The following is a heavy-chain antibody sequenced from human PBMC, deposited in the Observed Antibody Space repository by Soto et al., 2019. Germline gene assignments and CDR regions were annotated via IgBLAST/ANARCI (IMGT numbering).Heavy chain of an antibody. CDR1: GFTFSSYS. J-gene: IGHJ4*02. Sequence: EVQLVESGGGLVQPGGSLRLSCAASGFTFSSYSMNWVRQAPGKGLEWVSYISSSSSTIYYADSVKGRFTISRDNAKNSLYLQMNRLRAEDSAVYYCARSRGSSGCWGQGTLVTVSS. V-gene: IGHV3-48*01. CDR2: ISSSSSTI. D-gene: IGHD6-19*01. CDR3: ARSRGSSGC.